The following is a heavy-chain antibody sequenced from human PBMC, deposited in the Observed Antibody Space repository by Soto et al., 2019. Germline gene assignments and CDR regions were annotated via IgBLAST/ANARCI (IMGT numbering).Heavy chain of an antibody. J-gene: IGHJ4*02. V-gene: IGHV1-2*04. Sequence: ASVKVSCKASGYTFTGYYMHWVRQAPGQGLEWMGWINPNSGGTNYAQKFQGWVTMTRDTSISTAYMELSRLRSDDTAVYYCARDPSMVRGVIRCYLDYWGQGTLVTVYS. CDR3: ARDPSMVRGVIRCYLDY. CDR2: INPNSGGT. CDR1: GYTFTGYY. D-gene: IGHD3-10*01.